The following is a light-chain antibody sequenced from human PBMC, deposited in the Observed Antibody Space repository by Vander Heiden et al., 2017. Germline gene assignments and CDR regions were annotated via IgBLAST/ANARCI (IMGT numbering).Light chain of an antibody. CDR1: SSNIGAGYD. V-gene: IGLV1-40*01. CDR3: QSYDSSLSGVV. J-gene: IGLJ2*01. Sequence: QSVLTQPPSVSGVPGQRITVSCTGSSSNIGAGYDVHWYQQLPGAAPKLLIFANNNQPSGVPDRFSGSKSGTSASLAITGLQAEDEADYYCQSYDSSLSGVVLGGGTRLTVL. CDR2: ANN.